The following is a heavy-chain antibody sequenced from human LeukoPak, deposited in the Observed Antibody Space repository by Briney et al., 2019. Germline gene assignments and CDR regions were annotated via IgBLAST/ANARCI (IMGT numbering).Heavy chain of an antibody. CDR2: INPSGGST. Sequence: ASVKVSCKASGGTFSSYAISWVRQAPGQGLEWMGIINPSGGSTSYAQKFQGRVTMTRDTSTSTVYMELSSLRSEDTAVYYCASTDDFWSGPTDYWGQGTLVTVSS. D-gene: IGHD3-3*01. V-gene: IGHV1-46*01. CDR1: GGTFSSYA. J-gene: IGHJ4*02. CDR3: ASTDDFWSGPTDY.